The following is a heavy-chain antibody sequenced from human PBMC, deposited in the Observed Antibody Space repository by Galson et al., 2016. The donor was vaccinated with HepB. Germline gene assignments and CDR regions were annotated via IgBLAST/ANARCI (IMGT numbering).Heavy chain of an antibody. D-gene: IGHD2-15*01. V-gene: IGHV3-49*03. CDR1: GFSFGDYA. CDR2: IRSKGYGGTT. Sequence: SLRLSCAASGFSFGDYAMSWFRQAPGKGLEWVGFIRSKGYGGTTEYAASVKGRFTISRDDSKSIAYLQMNSLKTEDTAVYYCTRDTAYCSGGTCYYFDYWGQGTLVTVSS. CDR3: TRDTAYCSGGTCYYFDY. J-gene: IGHJ4*02.